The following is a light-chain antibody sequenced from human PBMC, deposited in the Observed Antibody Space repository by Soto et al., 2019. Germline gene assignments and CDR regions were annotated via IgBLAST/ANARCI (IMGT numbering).Light chain of an antibody. Sequence: DLQMTQSPSTLSASVGDRVTITCRASQSISSWLAWYQQKPGKAPKLLIYDASSLESGVPPRFSGSGSGTEFTLTISSLQPDDFATYYCQQYNSYSTWTFGQGTKVEIK. CDR1: QSISSW. CDR3: QQYNSYSTWT. V-gene: IGKV1-5*01. J-gene: IGKJ1*01. CDR2: DAS.